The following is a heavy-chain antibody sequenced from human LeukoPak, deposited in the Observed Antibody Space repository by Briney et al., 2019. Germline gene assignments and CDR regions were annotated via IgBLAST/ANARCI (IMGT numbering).Heavy chain of an antibody. CDR2: ISGSGGST. CDR1: GFTFSSYA. D-gene: IGHD5-18*01. V-gene: IGHV3-23*01. CDR3: AGGLSDTAMVQTQFDY. Sequence: GGSLRLSCAASGFTFSSYAMSWVRQAPGRGLEWVSAISGSGGSTYYADSVKGRFTISRDNSKNTLYLQMNSLRAEDTAVYYCAGGLSDTAMVQTQFDYWGQGTLVTVSS. J-gene: IGHJ4*02.